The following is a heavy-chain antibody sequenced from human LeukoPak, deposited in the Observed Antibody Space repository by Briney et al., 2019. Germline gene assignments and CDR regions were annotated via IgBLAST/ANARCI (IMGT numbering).Heavy chain of an antibody. Sequence: AASVKDSCKASGYTFTDYYMHWVRQAPGQGLEWMGRFDPYNGGISYAQKFQGRVTITRDTSVSTDYMELSSLTSDDTAMYYCAGGGGSYGDVWGQGTMVAVSS. J-gene: IGHJ3*01. CDR2: FDPYNGGI. D-gene: IGHD1-26*01. CDR1: GYTFTDYY. V-gene: IGHV1-2*06. CDR3: AGGGGSYGDV.